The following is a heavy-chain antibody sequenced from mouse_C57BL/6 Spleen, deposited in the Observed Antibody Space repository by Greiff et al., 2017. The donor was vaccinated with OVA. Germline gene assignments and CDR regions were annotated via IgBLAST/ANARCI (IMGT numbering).Heavy chain of an antibody. D-gene: IGHD1-1*01. V-gene: IGHV1-64*01. J-gene: IGHJ1*03. Sequence: VQLQQSGAELVKPGASVKLSCKASGYTFTSYWMHWVKQRPGQGLEWIGMIHPNSGSTNYNEKFKSKATLTVDKSSSTAYMQLSSLTSEDSAVYYCARSTVVAFYWYFDVWGTGTTVTVSS. CDR2: IHPNSGST. CDR1: GYTFTSYW. CDR3: ARSTVVAFYWYFDV.